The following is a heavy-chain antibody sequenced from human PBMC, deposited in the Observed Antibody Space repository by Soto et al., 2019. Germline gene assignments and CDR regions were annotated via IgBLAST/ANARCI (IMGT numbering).Heavy chain of an antibody. D-gene: IGHD6-6*01. V-gene: IGHV3-74*01. J-gene: IGHJ4*02. CDR1: GFTFSSYW. CDR3: ARVRAARLNFDY. CDR2: INSDGSST. Sequence: GGSLRLSCAASGFTFSSYWMHWVRQAPGKGLVWVSRINSDGSSTNYADSVKGRFTISRDNAKNTLYLQMNSLRAEDTAVYYCARVRAARLNFDYWGQGTLVTVSS.